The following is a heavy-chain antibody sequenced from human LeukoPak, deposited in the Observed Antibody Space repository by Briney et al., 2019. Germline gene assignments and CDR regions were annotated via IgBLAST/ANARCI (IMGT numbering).Heavy chain of an antibody. D-gene: IGHD6-13*01. CDR2: IYYSGST. J-gene: IGHJ6*03. V-gene: IGHV4-59*01. Sequence: SETLSLTCTVSGGSISPYYWSWIRQPPGKGLEWIGYIYYSGSTNYNPSLKSRVTISVDTSKNQFSLKLSSVTAADTAVYYCARVRTYSSSWRYYYYYMDVWGKGTTVTISS. CDR3: ARVRTYSSSWRYYYYYMDV. CDR1: GGSISPYY.